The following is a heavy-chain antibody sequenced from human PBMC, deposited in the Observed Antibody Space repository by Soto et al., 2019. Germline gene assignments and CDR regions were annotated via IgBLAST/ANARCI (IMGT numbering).Heavy chain of an antibody. CDR2: IYYSGST. CDR3: ARHDYEPYWFDP. D-gene: IGHD4-17*01. J-gene: IGHJ5*02. CDR1: GGSISSHY. V-gene: IGHV4-59*11. Sequence: ASETLSLTCTVSGGSISSHYWSWIRQPPGKGLEWIGYIYYSGSTNYNPSLKSRVTIPVDTSKNQFSLKLSSVTAADTAVYYCARHDYEPYWFDPWGQGTLVTVSS.